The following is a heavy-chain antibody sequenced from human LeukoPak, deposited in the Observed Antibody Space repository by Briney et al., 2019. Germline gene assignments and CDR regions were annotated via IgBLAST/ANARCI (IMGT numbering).Heavy chain of an antibody. V-gene: IGHV3-23*01. CDR3: ATTGYSSAWPIQH. CDR2: ISRSSSGGTT. CDR1: GFMFNNYA. D-gene: IGHD6-19*01. Sequence: GGSLRLSCAASGFMFNNYAMTWVRQVPGKGLDWVSTISRSSSGGTTFYADSVKGRFTISRDNSKDTLYLQVNSLRAEDTAVYFCATTGYSSAWPIQHWGQGTLVTVSS. J-gene: IGHJ1*01.